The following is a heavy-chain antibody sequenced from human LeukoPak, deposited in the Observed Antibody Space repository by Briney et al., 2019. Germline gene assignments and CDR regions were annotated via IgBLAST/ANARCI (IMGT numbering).Heavy chain of an antibody. Sequence: PGGSLRLSCAASGFTFSSYAMHWVRQAPGKGLEWVAVISYDGSNKYYADSVKGRFTISRDNSRNTLYLQMNSLRAEDTAVYYCARDLGDWGQGTLVTVSS. CDR1: GFTFSSYA. CDR2: ISYDGSNK. CDR3: ARDLGD. V-gene: IGHV3-30-3*01. D-gene: IGHD3-16*01. J-gene: IGHJ4*02.